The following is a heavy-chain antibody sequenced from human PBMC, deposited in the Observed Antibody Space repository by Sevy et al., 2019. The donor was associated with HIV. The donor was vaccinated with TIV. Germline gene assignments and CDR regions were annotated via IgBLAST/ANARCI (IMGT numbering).Heavy chain of an antibody. CDR3: AREDSKNWRYFDY. V-gene: IGHV3-21*01. Sequence: GGSLRLSCAAAGFTFSSYTMNWVRQAPGKGLEWIASISFSSNYIYYTDSLKGRFTISRDNAKNSPYLQMNSLRAEDTYAYYCAREDSKNWRYFDYWGQGTLVTVSS. CDR1: GFTFSSYT. D-gene: IGHD1-1*01. J-gene: IGHJ4*02. CDR2: ISFSSNYI.